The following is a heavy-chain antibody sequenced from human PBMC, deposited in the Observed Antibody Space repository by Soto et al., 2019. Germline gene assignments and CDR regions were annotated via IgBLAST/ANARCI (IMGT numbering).Heavy chain of an antibody. CDR2: IIPIFGTA. CDR3: ASKAYYGSGISHGMDV. V-gene: IGHV1-69*01. J-gene: IGHJ6*02. Sequence: QVQLVQSGAEVKKPGSSVKVSCKASGGTFSSYAISWVRQAPGQGLEWMGGIIPIFGTANYAQKFQGRVTITADESTSTAYMELSSLRSEDTAVYYCASKAYYGSGISHGMDVWGQGTTVTVSS. CDR1: GGTFSSYA. D-gene: IGHD3-10*01.